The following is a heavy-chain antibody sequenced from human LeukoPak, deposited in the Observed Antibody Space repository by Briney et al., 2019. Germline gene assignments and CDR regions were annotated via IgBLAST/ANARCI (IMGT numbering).Heavy chain of an antibody. D-gene: IGHD4-17*01. CDR3: ARHHGKGAFGI. CDR1: GGSISSYY. V-gene: IGHV4-59*08. CDR2: IYYSGST. Sequence: ASETLSLTCTVSGGSISSYYWSWIRQPQGKGLEWIGYIYYSGSTNYNPSLKSRVTISVDTSKNQFSLKLSSVTAADTAVYYCARHHGKGAFGIWGQGTMVTVSS. J-gene: IGHJ3*02.